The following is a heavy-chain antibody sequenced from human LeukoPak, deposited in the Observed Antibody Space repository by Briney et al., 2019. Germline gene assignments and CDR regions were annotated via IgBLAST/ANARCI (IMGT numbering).Heavy chain of an antibody. CDR2: IYHSGST. CDR3: ARGGPVTDIVVVPAKTRRYFDY. V-gene: IGHV4-30-2*01. Sequence: SQTLSLTCAVSGGSISSGGYSWSWIRQPPGKGLEWIGYIYHSGSTYYNPSLKSRVTISVDRSKNQFSLKLSSVTAADTAVYCCARGGPVTDIVVVPAKTRRYFDYWGQGTLVTVSS. CDR1: GGSISSGGYS. D-gene: IGHD2-2*01. J-gene: IGHJ4*02.